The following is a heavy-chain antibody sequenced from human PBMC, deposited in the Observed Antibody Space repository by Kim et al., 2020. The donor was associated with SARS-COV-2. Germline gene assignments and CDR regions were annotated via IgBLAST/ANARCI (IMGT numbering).Heavy chain of an antibody. J-gene: IGHJ6*02. CDR1: GFTFSSYG. D-gene: IGHD3-3*01. Sequence: GGSLRLSCAASGFTFSSYGMHWVRQAPGKGLEWVAVISYDGSNKYYADSVKGRFTISRDNSKNTLYLQMNSLRAEDTAVYYCAKDPSFGVVNQVYYYYGMDVWGQGTTVTVSS. V-gene: IGHV3-30*18. CDR2: ISYDGSNK. CDR3: AKDPSFGVVNQVYYYYGMDV.